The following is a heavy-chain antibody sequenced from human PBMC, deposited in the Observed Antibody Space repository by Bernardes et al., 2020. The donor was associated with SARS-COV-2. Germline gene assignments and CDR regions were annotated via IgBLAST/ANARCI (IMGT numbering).Heavy chain of an antibody. CDR3: ARVSRALSGHNEQIDD. Sequence: SVKVSCKASGDTFRTYAVTWVRQPPGQGLQWVGGIIPKYGTANFAQEFQGRVTITADEPTSLVYMELRGLRSDDTAVYYCARVSRALSGHNEQIDDWGQGTLVTVSS. CDR1: GDTFRTYA. V-gene: IGHV1-69*13. D-gene: IGHD3-16*01. J-gene: IGHJ4*02. CDR2: IIPKYGTA.